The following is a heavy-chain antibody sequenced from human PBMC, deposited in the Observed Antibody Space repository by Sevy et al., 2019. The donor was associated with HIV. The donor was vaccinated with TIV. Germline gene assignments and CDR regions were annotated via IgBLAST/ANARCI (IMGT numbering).Heavy chain of an antibody. V-gene: IGHV4-59*01. Sequence: SETLSLTCTVSGGSMNIYYCSWIRQPPGKGLEWIGYIYYSGSTNYNPSLKSRVTISVDTSKNQFSLKLRSVTAADTAVHYCARVGFNWNDVDYWGQGTLVTVSS. J-gene: IGHJ4*02. CDR3: ARVGFNWNDVDY. CDR1: GGSMNIYY. D-gene: IGHD1-20*01. CDR2: IYYSGST.